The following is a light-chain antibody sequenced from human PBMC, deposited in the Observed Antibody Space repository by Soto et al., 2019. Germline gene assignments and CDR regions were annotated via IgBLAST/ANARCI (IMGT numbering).Light chain of an antibody. Sequence: DIQMTQSPSSLSASVGDRIIIACRASQTISTYLNWYQQKPGKAPKVLIYAASSLQRGVPARFSGSGYGTDFTLTISSLQREDFATYYCQQTYTTPWTFGHGTQVGIK. V-gene: IGKV1-39*01. CDR2: AAS. J-gene: IGKJ1*01. CDR3: QQTYTTPWT. CDR1: QTISTY.